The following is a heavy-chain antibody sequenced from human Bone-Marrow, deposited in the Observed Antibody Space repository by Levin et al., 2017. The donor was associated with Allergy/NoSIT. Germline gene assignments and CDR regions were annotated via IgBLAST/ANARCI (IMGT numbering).Heavy chain of an antibody. V-gene: IGHV1-3*01. CDR2: INAGNGNT. D-gene: IGHD6-19*01. J-gene: IGHJ1*01. CDR3: ARIGAVAIAEYFQH. Sequence: ASVKVSCKASGYTFTSYAMHWVRQAPGQRLEWMGWINAGNGNTKYSQKFQGRVTITRDTSASTAYMELSSLRSEDTAVYYCARIGAVAIAEYFQHWGQGTLVTVSS. CDR1: GYTFTSYA.